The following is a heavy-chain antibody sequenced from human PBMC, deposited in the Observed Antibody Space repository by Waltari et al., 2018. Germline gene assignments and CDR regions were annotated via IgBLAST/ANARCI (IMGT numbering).Heavy chain of an antibody. D-gene: IGHD2-8*01. CDR3: AGGGTSLEFDP. CDR1: GGSISSHY. Sequence: QVQLQESGPGLVKPSETLSLTCTVSGGSISSHYWSWIRQPPGKGLEWIGYIYYSGSTNYNPSLKSRVTISVETSKNQFARKLSSVTAADTAVYYCAGGGTSLEFDPWGQGTLVTVSS. J-gene: IGHJ5*02. CDR2: IYYSGST. V-gene: IGHV4-59*11.